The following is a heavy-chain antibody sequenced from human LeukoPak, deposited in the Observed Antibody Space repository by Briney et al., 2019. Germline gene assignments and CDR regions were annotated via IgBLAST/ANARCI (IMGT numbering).Heavy chain of an antibody. CDR2: ISGSGGST. CDR3: AKGRYSSNWYYFDY. Sequence: GGSLRLSCAASGFTFSSYAMSWVRQAPGKGLEWVSGISGSGGSTYYVDSVKGRFTISRDNSRSMLYLQMNSLRAEDTAVYYCAKGRYSSNWYYFDYWGQGTLVTVSS. D-gene: IGHD6-13*01. CDR1: GFTFSSYA. J-gene: IGHJ4*02. V-gene: IGHV3-23*01.